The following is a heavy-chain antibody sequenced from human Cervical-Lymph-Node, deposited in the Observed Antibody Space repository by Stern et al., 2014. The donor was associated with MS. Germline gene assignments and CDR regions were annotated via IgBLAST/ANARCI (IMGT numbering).Heavy chain of an antibody. CDR3: ARPASGSFYVDSFDQ. CDR1: GFTFCSYW. V-gene: IGHV3-7*01. J-gene: IGHJ4*02. Sequence: VQLGQSGGGLVQPGGSLRLSCEASGFTFCSYWMTWVRQAPGKGLGWGANIRHDGGERYYVDSVKGRFTISRDNAKNSLYLQMSGLRAEDTAVYYCARPASGSFYVDSFDQWGQGTLVTVSS. CDR2: IRHDGGER. D-gene: IGHD3-22*01.